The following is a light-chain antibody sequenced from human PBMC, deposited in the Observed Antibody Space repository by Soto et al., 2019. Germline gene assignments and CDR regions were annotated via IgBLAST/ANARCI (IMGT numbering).Light chain of an antibody. J-gene: IGKJ4*01. V-gene: IGKV3-20*01. CDR3: QQYGSSPLT. Sequence: EIVLTQSPGTLSLSPGERATLSCRASQSVSRNYLAWYQRKPGQAPRLLNYGASSRTTGIPDRFSGSGSGTDFTLTISRLEPEDFAVYYCQQYGSSPLTFGGGTKVEIK. CDR1: QSVSRNY. CDR2: GAS.